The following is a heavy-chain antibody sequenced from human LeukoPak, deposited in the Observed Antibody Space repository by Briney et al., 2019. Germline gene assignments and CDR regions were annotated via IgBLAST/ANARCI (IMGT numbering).Heavy chain of an antibody. D-gene: IGHD3-3*01. CDR2: FDPEDGEA. CDR1: GYTLTELS. V-gene: IGHV1-24*01. Sequence: ASVKVSCKVSGYTLTELSMHWVRQAPGKGLEWMGGFDPEDGEAIYAQKFQGRVTMTEDTSTDTAYMELSSLRSEDTAVYYCATKGFLGYRYYYYYIDVWGKGTTVTVSS. CDR3: ATKGFLGYRYYYYYIDV. J-gene: IGHJ6*03.